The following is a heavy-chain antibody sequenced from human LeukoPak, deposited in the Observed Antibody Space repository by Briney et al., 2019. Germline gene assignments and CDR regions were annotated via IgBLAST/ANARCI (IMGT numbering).Heavy chain of an antibody. J-gene: IGHJ4*02. Sequence: SETLSLTCAVYGGSFSGYYWSWIRQPPGKGLEWIGEINHSGSTNYNPSLQSRVTLSVDTSKNQFSLKLSSVNAADTAVFYCARRVWGSYRYTDFDYWGQGTLVTVSS. CDR2: INHSGST. CDR1: GGSFSGYY. D-gene: IGHD3-16*02. CDR3: ARRVWGSYRYTDFDY. V-gene: IGHV4-34*01.